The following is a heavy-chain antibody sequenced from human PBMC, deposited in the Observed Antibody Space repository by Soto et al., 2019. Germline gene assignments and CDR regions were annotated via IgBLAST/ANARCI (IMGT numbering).Heavy chain of an antibody. CDR1: GFTFSTYA. CDR2: IDDSGVST. Sequence: EVQLLESGGGLVQPGGSLRLSCAASGFTFSTYAMSWVRQAPGKGLEWVAGIDDSGVSTYYADSVKGRLTISRDNSKNTLYLQMGSLRAEDTAVYYCVKGRSSSWSQTGGMDVWGQGTTVTVSS. CDR3: VKGRSSSWSQTGGMDV. D-gene: IGHD6-6*01. V-gene: IGHV3-23*01. J-gene: IGHJ6*02.